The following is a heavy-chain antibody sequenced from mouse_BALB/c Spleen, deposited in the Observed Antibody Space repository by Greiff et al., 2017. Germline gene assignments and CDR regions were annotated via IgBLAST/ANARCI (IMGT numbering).Heavy chain of an antibody. V-gene: IGHV2-2*02. CDR2: IWSGGST. CDR1: GFSLTSYG. D-gene: IGHD2-14*01. Sequence: VKLQESGPGLVQPSQSLSITCTVSGFSLTSYGVHWVRQSPGKGLEWLGVIWSGGSTDYNAAFISRLSISKDNSKSQVFFKMNSLQANDTAIYYCARNGRYDENYAMDYWGQGTSVTVSS. CDR3: ARNGRYDENYAMDY. J-gene: IGHJ4*01.